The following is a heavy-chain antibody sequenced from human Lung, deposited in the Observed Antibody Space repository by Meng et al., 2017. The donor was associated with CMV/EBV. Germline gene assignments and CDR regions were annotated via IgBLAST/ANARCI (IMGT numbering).Heavy chain of an antibody. J-gene: IGHJ5*02. D-gene: IGHD6-19*01. CDR2: ISGSGGST. Sequence: GESLKISCVASGLTFSSHPMTWVRQAPGKGLEWVSSISGSGGSTYSADSVQGRFTISRDNSKNTLYLQISALRDEDTALYYCARGGPVAGKEWFDRWGQGXLVTVSS. CDR3: ARGGPVAGKEWFDR. CDR1: GLTFSSHP. V-gene: IGHV3-23*01.